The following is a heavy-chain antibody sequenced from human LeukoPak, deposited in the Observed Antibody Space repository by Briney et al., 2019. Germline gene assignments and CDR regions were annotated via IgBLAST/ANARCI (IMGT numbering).Heavy chain of an antibody. Sequence: PGGSLRLSRAASGFTFSSHDMHWVRQTTRKGLEWVSGIGTAGDPYYLDSVKGRFTISRENAKNSLYLQMNSLRAGDTAVYYCARSRTLWGAFDIWGQGTMVTVSS. D-gene: IGHD2-21*01. V-gene: IGHV3-13*05. CDR1: GFTFSSHD. J-gene: IGHJ3*02. CDR2: IGTAGDP. CDR3: ARSRTLWGAFDI.